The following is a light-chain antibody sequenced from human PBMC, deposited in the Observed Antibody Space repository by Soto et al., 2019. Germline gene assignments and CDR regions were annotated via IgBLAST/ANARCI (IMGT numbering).Light chain of an antibody. CDR3: QQYHSLIT. CDR2: DAS. CDR1: QDISNY. J-gene: IGKJ5*01. Sequence: IPMTQSPSSLSASVGDRVTITCQASQDISNYLNWYQQKPGKAPKLLISDASRLETGVPSRFSGRGSGTDFIFTISSLQPEDIATYYCQQYHSLITFGRGTRLEIK. V-gene: IGKV1-33*01.